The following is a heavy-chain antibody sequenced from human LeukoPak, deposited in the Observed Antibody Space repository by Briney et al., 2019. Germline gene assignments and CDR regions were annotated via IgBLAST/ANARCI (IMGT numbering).Heavy chain of an antibody. CDR2: IYPGDSDT. J-gene: IGHJ6*03. CDR1: GYIFTSYW. D-gene: IGHD5-18*01. V-gene: IGHV5-51*01. Sequence: GESLQISCKGSGYIFTSYWIGWVRQLPGKGLEWMGIIYPGDSDTRYSPSFQGQVTISADKSISTAYLQWSSLKAADTAMYYCARQYEGYSYGADTGYYYYYYMDVWGKGTTVTVSS. CDR3: ARQYEGYSYGADTGYYYYYYMDV.